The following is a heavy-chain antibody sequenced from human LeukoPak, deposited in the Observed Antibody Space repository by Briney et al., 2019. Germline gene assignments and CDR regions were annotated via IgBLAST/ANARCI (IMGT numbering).Heavy chain of an antibody. CDR1: GGSFSGYY. CDR2: INHSGST. Sequence: SETLSLTCAVYGGSFSGYYWSWIRQPPGKGLEWIGEINHSGSTNYNPSLKSRVTISVDTSKSQFSLKLSSVTAADTAVYYCARSYLGRTLFDYWGQGTLVTVSS. J-gene: IGHJ4*02. D-gene: IGHD3-16*01. CDR3: ARSYLGRTLFDY. V-gene: IGHV4-34*01.